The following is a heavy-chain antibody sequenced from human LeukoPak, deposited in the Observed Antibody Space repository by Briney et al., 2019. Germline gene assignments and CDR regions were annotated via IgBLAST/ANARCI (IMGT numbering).Heavy chain of an antibody. J-gene: IGHJ4*02. D-gene: IGHD5-24*01. V-gene: IGHV1-8*02. CDR3: ARATPGGLHGYSFDY. CDR2: MNPDSGNT. Sequence: ASVKVSCKASGYTFKNYDINWVRQATGQGLEWMGWMNPDSGNTGFAQKFQDRVSMTRDTSINTAYMELTSLRSGDTAVYYCARATPGGLHGYSFDYWGQGTVVTVYS. CDR1: GYTFKNYD.